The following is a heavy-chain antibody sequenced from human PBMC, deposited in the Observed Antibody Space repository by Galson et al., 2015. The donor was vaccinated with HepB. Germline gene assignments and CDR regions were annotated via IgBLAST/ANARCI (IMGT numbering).Heavy chain of an antibody. CDR1: GFTFSSYS. CDR2: ISSSSSTI. CDR3: ARVINYYDSSGDAFDI. J-gene: IGHJ3*02. Sequence: SLRLSCAASGFTFSSYSMNWVRQAPGKGLEWVSYISSSSSTIYYADSVKGQFTISRDNAKNSLYLQMNSLRAEDTAVYYCARVINYYDSSGDAFDIWGQGTMVTVSS. D-gene: IGHD3-22*01. V-gene: IGHV3-48*01.